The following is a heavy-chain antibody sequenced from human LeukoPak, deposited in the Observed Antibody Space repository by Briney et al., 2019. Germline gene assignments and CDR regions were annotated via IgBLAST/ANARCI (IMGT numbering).Heavy chain of an antibody. J-gene: IGHJ6*03. D-gene: IGHD3-10*01. V-gene: IGHV4-59*11. Sequence: SETLSLTCTVSGASINSHYWSWIRQPPGKGLEWIGYVYYSGDSIYNPSLNSRVTMSVDTSNKQFSLRLSSVTAADTALYFCARIRYGSNIYRYYFMDVWGEGTTVTVSS. CDR1: GASINSHY. CDR3: ARIRYGSNIYRYYFMDV. CDR2: VYYSGDS.